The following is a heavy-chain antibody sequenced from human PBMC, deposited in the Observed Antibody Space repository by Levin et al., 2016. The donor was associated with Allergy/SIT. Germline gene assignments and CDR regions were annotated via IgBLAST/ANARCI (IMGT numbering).Heavy chain of an antibody. V-gene: IGHV3-7*03. CDR2: IKQDGSEK. CDR1: GFTFNNFW. CDR3: VKDGHDVYWYYYMDV. D-gene: IGHD1-1*01. Sequence: ETLSLTCAASGFTFNNFWMTWVRQAPGKGLEWVANIKQDGSEKYYVDSVKGRFTISRDNAKNTLFLQMNSLRAEDTAIYHCVKDGHDVYWYYYMDVWGKGTTVTVSS. J-gene: IGHJ6*03.